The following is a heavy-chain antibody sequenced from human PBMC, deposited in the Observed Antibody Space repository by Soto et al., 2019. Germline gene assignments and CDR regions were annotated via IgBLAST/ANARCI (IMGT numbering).Heavy chain of an antibody. D-gene: IGHD3-22*01. CDR3: ARETHYYDSSGYYREGAYYYYYGMDV. J-gene: IGHJ6*02. Sequence: SVEVSCKASGGTFSSYAISWVRQAPGQGLEWMGGIIPIFGTANYAQKFQGRVTITADESTSTAYMELSSLRSEDTAVYYCARETHYYDSSGYYREGAYYYYYGMDVWGQGTTVTVSS. CDR1: GGTFSSYA. V-gene: IGHV1-69*13. CDR2: IIPIFGTA.